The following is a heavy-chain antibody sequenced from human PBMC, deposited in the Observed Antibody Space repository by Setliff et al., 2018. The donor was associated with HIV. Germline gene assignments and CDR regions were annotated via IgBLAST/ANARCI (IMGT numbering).Heavy chain of an antibody. V-gene: IGHV3-23*01. CDR1: GFTFSSYA. J-gene: IGHJ6*03. Sequence: HPGGSLRLSCAASGFTFSSYAMSWVRQAPGKGLEWVSVIGGSAGNTYYADSVKGRFTISGDNSKNTPYLQMNSLRAEDTAIYYCAKHGTKWHFYMDVWGKGTTVTVSS. D-gene: IGHD5-12*01. CDR3: AKHGTKWHFYMDV. CDR2: IGGSAGNT.